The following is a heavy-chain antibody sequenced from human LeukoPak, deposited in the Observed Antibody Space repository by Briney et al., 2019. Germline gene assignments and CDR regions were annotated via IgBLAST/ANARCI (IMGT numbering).Heavy chain of an antibody. CDR1: GGSISSSSYY. CDR3: ARGGPNIAATFDY. V-gene: IGHV4-39*07. D-gene: IGHD6-13*01. J-gene: IGHJ4*02. CDR2: IYYSGST. Sequence: SETLSLTCTVSGGSISSSSYYWGWIRQPPGKGLEWIGSIYYSGSTNYNPSLKSRVTISVDTSKNQFSLKLSSVTAADTAVYYCARGGPNIAATFDYWGQGTLVTVSS.